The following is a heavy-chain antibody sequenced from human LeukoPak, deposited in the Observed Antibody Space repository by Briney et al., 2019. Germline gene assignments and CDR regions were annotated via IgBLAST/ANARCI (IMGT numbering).Heavy chain of an antibody. CDR1: EFRFSQYS. V-gene: IGHV3-48*01. D-gene: IGHD6-13*01. CDR3: ARDGPPPGYSSSWYVSGDAFNI. CDR2: ISSRGTTI. J-gene: IGHJ3*02. Sequence: VGSLRLSCAASEFRFSQYSMHWIRQAPGKGLEWVSSISSRGTTIFYAASVKGRFTISRDNADNSLYLQMSSLRLEDTAVYYCARDGPPPGYSSSWYVSGDAFNIWGQGTMVTVSS.